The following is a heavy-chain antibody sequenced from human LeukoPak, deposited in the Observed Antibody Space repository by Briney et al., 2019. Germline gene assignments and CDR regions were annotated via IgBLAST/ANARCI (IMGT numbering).Heavy chain of an antibody. CDR2: IYYSGST. D-gene: IGHD3-10*01. Sequence: SETLSLTCTVSGGSISSYYWSWIRQPPGKGLEWIGYIYYSGSTNYNPSLKSRVTISVDTSKNQFSLKLSSVTAADTAVYYCARQGELLWFGELLRDYYYYGMDVWGQGTTVTVSS. J-gene: IGHJ6*02. CDR1: GGSISSYY. CDR3: ARQGELLWFGELLRDYYYYGMDV. V-gene: IGHV4-59*01.